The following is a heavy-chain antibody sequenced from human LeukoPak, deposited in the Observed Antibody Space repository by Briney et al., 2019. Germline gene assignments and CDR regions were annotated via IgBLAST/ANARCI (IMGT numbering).Heavy chain of an antibody. CDR3: ARDTWDYYDSSGYLIDY. D-gene: IGHD3-22*01. J-gene: IGHJ4*02. CDR2: ISSSSGTK. Sequence: PGGSLRLSCAASGFTFSSYGMHWVRQAPGKGLEWVSYISSSSGTKYYADSVKGRFTISRDNDKISLYLQMNSLRAEDTAVYYCARDTWDYYDSSGYLIDYWGQGTLVTVSS. CDR1: GFTFSSYG. V-gene: IGHV3-48*04.